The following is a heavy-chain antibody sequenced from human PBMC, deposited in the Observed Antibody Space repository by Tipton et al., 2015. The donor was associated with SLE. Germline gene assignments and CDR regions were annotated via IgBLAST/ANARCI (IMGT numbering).Heavy chain of an antibody. D-gene: IGHD2-21*01. CDR3: ARGHPHIVVVIGGGWFDP. CDR2: IHYVGST. V-gene: IGHV4-39*07. CDR1: GDSISSSTYY. J-gene: IGHJ5*02. Sequence: TLSLTCTVSGDSISSSTYYWGWIRQSPGKGLEWIGSIHYVGSTYYNPSLKSRLTISIDTSKNQFSLKLNSVTAADTAVYYCARGHPHIVVVIGGGWFDPWGQGTLVTVSS.